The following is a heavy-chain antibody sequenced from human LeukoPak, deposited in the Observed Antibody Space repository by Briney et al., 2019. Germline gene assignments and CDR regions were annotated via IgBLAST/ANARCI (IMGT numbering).Heavy chain of an antibody. V-gene: IGHV3-33*08. CDR3: ARVTSYGPFDY. D-gene: IGHD5-18*01. CDR2: IWYDGSNK. J-gene: IGHJ4*02. CDR1: GFTFSSYA. Sequence: GGSLRLSCTASGFTFSSYAMHWVRQAPGKGLEWVAVIWYDGSNKYYADSVKGRFTISRDNSKNTLYLQMNSLRAEDTAVYYCARVTSYGPFDYWGQGTLVTVSS.